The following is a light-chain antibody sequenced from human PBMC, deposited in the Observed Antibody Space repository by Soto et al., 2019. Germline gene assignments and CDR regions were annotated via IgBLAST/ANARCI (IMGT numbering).Light chain of an antibody. Sequence: QSALTQPASVSGSPGQSITISCTGTSSDVGGYKYVSWYQQHPGKAPKLLIYEVSNRTSGVSNRFSGSKSGNTASLTISGLQAEDEADYYCSSYTSSSTNVVFGGGTKLTV. CDR1: SSDVGGYKY. J-gene: IGLJ2*01. CDR3: SSYTSSSTNVV. CDR2: EVS. V-gene: IGLV2-14*01.